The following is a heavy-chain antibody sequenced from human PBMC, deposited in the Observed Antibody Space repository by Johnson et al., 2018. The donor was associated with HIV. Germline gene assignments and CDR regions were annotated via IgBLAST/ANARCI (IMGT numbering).Heavy chain of an antibody. D-gene: IGHD1-14*01. CDR1: GFTFSSYA. CDR2: ISYDGSNK. Sequence: QVQLVESGGGLVKPGGSLRLSCSASGFTFSSYAMPWVRQAPGKGLEWVAVISYDGSNKYYADSVKGRFTISRDNSKNTLYLQMNSLKTEDTAVYYCTTGRKGTGAFDIWGQGTMVTVSS. J-gene: IGHJ3*02. V-gene: IGHV3-30-3*01. CDR3: TTGRKGTGAFDI.